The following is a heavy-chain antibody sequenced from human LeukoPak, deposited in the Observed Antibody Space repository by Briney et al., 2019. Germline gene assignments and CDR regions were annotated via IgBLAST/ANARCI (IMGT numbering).Heavy chain of an antibody. J-gene: IGHJ4*02. V-gene: IGHV1-69*04. CDR1: GGTFSSYA. D-gene: IGHD3-16*02. CDR2: IIPILGIA. Sequence: GASVKVSCKASGGTFSSYAISWVRQAPGQGLEWMGRIIPILGIANYAQKFQGGVTITADKSTSTAYMELSSLRSEDTAVYYCARGYYDYVWGSYRYNRGDYFDYWGQGTLVTVSS. CDR3: ARGYYDYVWGSYRYNRGDYFDY.